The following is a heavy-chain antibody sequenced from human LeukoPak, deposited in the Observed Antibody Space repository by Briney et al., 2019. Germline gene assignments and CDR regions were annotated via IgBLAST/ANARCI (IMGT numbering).Heavy chain of an antibody. CDR3: ARLRAWVFDY. CDR2: INHSGST. V-gene: IGHV4-34*01. D-gene: IGHD4-17*01. CDR1: GGSFSGYY. Sequence: PSETLSLTCAVYGGSFSGYYWSWIRQPPGKGLEWIGEINHSGSTNYNPSLKSRVTISVDTSKNQFSLKLSSVTAAGTAVYYCARLRAWVFDYWGQGTLVTVSS. J-gene: IGHJ4*02.